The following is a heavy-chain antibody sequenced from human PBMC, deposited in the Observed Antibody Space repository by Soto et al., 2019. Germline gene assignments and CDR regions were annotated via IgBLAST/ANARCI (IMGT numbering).Heavy chain of an antibody. CDR3: ATSLLAGSAFDI. D-gene: IGHD3-10*01. CDR2: ISYDGSNK. Sequence: HPGGSLRLSCAASGFPFSSYGMHWVRPAPGKGLEWVAVISYDGSNKYYADSVKGRFTISRDNSKNTLYLQMNSLRAEDTAVYHCATSLLAGSAFDIWGQGTMVTV. J-gene: IGHJ3*02. V-gene: IGHV3-30*03. CDR1: GFPFSSYG.